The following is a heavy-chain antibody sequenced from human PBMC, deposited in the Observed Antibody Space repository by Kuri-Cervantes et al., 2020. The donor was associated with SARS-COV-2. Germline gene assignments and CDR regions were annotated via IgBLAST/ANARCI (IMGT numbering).Heavy chain of an antibody. V-gene: IGHV3-23*01. CDR3: ARHISLIDPFDL. D-gene: IGHD1-14*01. J-gene: IGHJ4*02. CDR1: GFTFSSYA. CDR2: ISGSGGST. Sequence: GESRKISYAASGFTFSSYAMRGVRQAPGKGLEWVSPISGSGGSTYYADSVKGLFTISRDNSKNTLYLQMNSLRAEDTAVYYCARHISLIDPFDLWGQGTLVTVSS.